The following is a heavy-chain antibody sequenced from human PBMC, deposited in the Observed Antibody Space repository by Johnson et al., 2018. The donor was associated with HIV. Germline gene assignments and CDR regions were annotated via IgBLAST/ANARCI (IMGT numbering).Heavy chain of an antibody. CDR1: GFSVSNNY. D-gene: IGHD6-13*01. CDR3: ARDGESQQLPLGDAFDV. Sequence: VQLVESGGGLVQPGGSLRLSCGASGFSVSNNYMNWVPQAPGKGLEWVSVIYSGGSTYYADSVRGRFTISRDNSRNTLYLQMNSLRAEDTAMYYCARDGESQQLPLGDAFDVWGQGTMVTVSS. CDR2: IYSGGST. V-gene: IGHV3-66*01. J-gene: IGHJ3*01.